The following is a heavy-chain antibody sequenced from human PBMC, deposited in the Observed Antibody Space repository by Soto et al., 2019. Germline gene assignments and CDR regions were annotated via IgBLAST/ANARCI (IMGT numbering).Heavy chain of an antibody. CDR1: GYSFTSYW. Sequence: PGESLKISCKGSGYSFTSYWIAWVRQVPGKGLELMGVIYPGDSDIRYSPSFQGQVTISADKSISTAYLQWSSLKASDTAMYYCARPGYCSGGSCYPSIMDVWGQGTTVTVSS. V-gene: IGHV5-51*01. D-gene: IGHD2-15*01. CDR2: IYPGDSDI. J-gene: IGHJ6*02. CDR3: ARPGYCSGGSCYPSIMDV.